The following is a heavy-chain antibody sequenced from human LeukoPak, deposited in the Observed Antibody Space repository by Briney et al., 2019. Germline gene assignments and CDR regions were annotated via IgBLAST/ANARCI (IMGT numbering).Heavy chain of an antibody. V-gene: IGHV4-59*01. D-gene: IGHD6-13*01. CDR3: AREGRGSSWYWFDP. J-gene: IGHJ5*02. CDR2: IYYSGST. CDR1: GGSICSYY. Sequence: SETLSLTCTVSGGSICSYYWSWIRQPPGKGLEWIGYIYYSGSTNYNPSLKSRVTISVDTSKNQFSLKLSSVTAADTAVYYCAREGRGSSWYWFDPWGQGTLVTVSS.